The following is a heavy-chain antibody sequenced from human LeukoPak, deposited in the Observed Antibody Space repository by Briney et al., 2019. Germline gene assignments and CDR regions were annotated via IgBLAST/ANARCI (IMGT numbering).Heavy chain of an antibody. J-gene: IGHJ4*02. D-gene: IGHD2-2*01. CDR1: GFTFSSYS. CDR2: ISYDGSNK. V-gene: IGHV3-30*03. CDR3: ASSPQYCSSTSCLVNYFDY. Sequence: GGSLRLSCAASGFTFSSYSMNWVRQAPGKGLEWVAVISYDGSNKYYADSVKGRFTISRDNSKNTLYLQMNSLRAEDTAVYYCASSPQYCSSTSCLVNYFDYWGQGTLVTVSS.